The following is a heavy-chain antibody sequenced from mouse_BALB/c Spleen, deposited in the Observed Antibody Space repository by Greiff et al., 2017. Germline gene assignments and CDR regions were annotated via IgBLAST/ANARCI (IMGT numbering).Heavy chain of an antibody. V-gene: IGHV1-18*01. CDR3: ANTPTVVADYAMDY. CDR2: INPNNGGT. CDR1: GYSFTGYN. D-gene: IGHD1-1*01. J-gene: IGHJ4*01. Sequence: VQLQQSGPELEKPGASVKISCKASGYSFTGYNMNWVKQSNGKSLEWIGGINPNNGGTSYNQKFKGKATLTVDKSSSTAYMELRSLTSEDSAVYYCANTPTVVADYAMDYWGQGTSVTVSS.